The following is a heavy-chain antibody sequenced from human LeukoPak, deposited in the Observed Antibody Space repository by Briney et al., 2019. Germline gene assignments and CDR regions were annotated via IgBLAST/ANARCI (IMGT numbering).Heavy chain of an antibody. J-gene: IGHJ1*01. V-gene: IGHV3-43*02. CDR3: AKDLGRTEWELLRGTLTD. Sequence: GGSLRLSCAASGFSFHNYAMHWVRQRPGRGLEGVSFINGQGDETYYGDSVKGRFTVSRDNRKNSLVLQMNSLRTEDTAFYYCAKDLGRTEWELLRGTLTDSGQGTLVTVSS. CDR2: INGQGDET. CDR1: GFSFHNYA. D-gene: IGHD1-26*01.